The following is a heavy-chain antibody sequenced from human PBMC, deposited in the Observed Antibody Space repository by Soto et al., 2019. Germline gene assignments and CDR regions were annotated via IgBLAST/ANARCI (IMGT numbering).Heavy chain of an antibody. Sequence: QLQLQESGSGLVKPSQTLSLTCAVSGGSMSSGGYSWSWIRQPPGKGLEWIGYIYHSGSTYYNPSLKTRITISVVRSKSQFSLKLSSVTAADTAGYYCARVPDYWGQGTLVTVSS. CDR3: ARVPDY. CDR1: GGSMSSGGYS. V-gene: IGHV4-30-2*01. CDR2: IYHSGST. J-gene: IGHJ4*02.